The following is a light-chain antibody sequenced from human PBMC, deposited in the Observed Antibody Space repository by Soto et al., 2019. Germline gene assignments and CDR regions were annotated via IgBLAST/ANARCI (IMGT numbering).Light chain of an antibody. Sequence: DIQMTQSPSTLSASEGDRVTITCRASQSISSWLAWYQQKPGKAPKLLIYKASSLESGVPSRFSGSGSGTEFTLTISSLQPDDFATYYCQHYNSYSWTFGQGTKVEIK. CDR1: QSISSW. CDR2: KAS. CDR3: QHYNSYSWT. V-gene: IGKV1-5*03. J-gene: IGKJ1*01.